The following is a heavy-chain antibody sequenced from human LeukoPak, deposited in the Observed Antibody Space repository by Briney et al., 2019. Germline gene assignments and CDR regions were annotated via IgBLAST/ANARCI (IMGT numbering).Heavy chain of an antibody. V-gene: IGHV1-8*01. CDR2: MSPNNGNT. CDR1: GYTFTNYD. D-gene: IGHD7-27*01. J-gene: IGHJ4*02. Sequence: GASVKVSCKTSGYTFTNYDINWVRQATGQGLEWMGWMSPNNGNTGYAQKFQGRVTMTRDTSINTAYMELSSLGSEDTAVYYCASNPPRTGDFNYWGQGALVTVSS. CDR3: ASNPPRTGDFNY.